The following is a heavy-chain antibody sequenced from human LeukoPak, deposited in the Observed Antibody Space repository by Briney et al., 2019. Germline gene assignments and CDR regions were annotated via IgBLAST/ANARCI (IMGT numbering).Heavy chain of an antibody. CDR2: IYHSGST. CDR3: ARDKKNGYFDP. CDR1: GYSISSGYY. J-gene: IGHJ5*02. V-gene: IGHV4-38-2*02. D-gene: IGHD2-2*03. Sequence: SETLSLTCTVSGYSISSGYYWGWIRQPPGQGLEWIGSIYHSGSTYYNPSLKSRVTTSVDTSKNQFSLKLSSVTAADTAVYYCARDKKNGYFDPWGQGTLVTVSS.